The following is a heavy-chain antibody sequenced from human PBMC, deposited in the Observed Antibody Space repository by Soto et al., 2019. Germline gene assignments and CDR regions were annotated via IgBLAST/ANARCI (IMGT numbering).Heavy chain of an antibody. D-gene: IGHD3-10*01. Sequence: PGRSKRLPSAASGLTVRDQYMRWVGKAQGKGLAQVSVIYPGGPTFYTDSEKDRLTISRDNSKNTLYLQMNSLRAEDTAVYYCASILGYDGSSSSDYFDYWGQGTLVTVSP. V-gene: IGHV3-53*01. CDR2: IYPGGPT. CDR1: GLTVRDQY. CDR3: ASILGYDGSSSSDYFDY. J-gene: IGHJ4*02.